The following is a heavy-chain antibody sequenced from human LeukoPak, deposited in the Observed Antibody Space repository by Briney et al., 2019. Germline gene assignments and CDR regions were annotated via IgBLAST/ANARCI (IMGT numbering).Heavy chain of an antibody. CDR2: ISSSSYI. J-gene: IGHJ4*02. CDR1: GFTFSSYS. CDR3: ARAAIVVVPAAILPEDY. D-gene: IGHD2-2*01. V-gene: IGHV3-21*01. Sequence: GGSLRLXCAASGFTFSSYSINWVRQAPGKGLEWVSSISSSSYIYYADSVKGRFTISRDNAKNSLYLQMNSLRAEDTAVYYCARAAIVVVPAAILPEDYWGQGTLVTVSS.